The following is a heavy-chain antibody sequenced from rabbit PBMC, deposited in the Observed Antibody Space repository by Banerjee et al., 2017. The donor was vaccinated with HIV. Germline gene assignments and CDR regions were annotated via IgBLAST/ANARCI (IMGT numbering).Heavy chain of an antibody. V-gene: IGHV1S45*01. Sequence: QEQLEESGGDLVKPEGSLTLTCTASAFSFGNKYVMCWVRQAPGKGLEWIGTIYAGSTGTTDYANWAKGRFTISRTSSTTVTLQMTSLTAADTATYFCARDLAAVTGWNFNLWGQGTLVTVS. J-gene: IGHJ4*01. CDR1: AFSFGNKYV. CDR3: ARDLAAVTGWNFNL. CDR2: IYAGSTGTT. D-gene: IGHD7-1*01.